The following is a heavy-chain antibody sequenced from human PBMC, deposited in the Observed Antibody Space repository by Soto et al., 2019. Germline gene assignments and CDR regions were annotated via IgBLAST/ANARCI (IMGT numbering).Heavy chain of an antibody. CDR2: AYYRSKWYN. V-gene: IGHV6-1*01. Sequence: SHTLSLTCAISGDSVSSNIAAWNLIRQSPSRGLEWLGRAYYRSKWYNDYAVSVKSRITINPDTSKKQFSLQLKSVTHEDTAVYYCARGDRLLDVAGTVWFDPWGQGTLVTVSS. D-gene: IGHD6-19*01. CDR1: GDSVSSNIAA. CDR3: ARGDRLLDVAGTVWFDP. J-gene: IGHJ5*02.